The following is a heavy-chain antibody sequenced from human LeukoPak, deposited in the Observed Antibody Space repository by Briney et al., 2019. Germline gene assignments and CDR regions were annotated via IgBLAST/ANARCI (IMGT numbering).Heavy chain of an antibody. J-gene: IGHJ3*02. CDR3: ARGSGSYGPGAFDI. D-gene: IGHD1-26*01. Sequence: SETLSLTCTVSGGSISSGGYYWSWIRQPPGKGLEWIGYIYHSGSTYYNPSLKSRVTISVDRSKNQFSLKLSSVTAADTAVYYCARGSGSYGPGAFDIWGQGTMVTVSS. CDR2: IYHSGST. CDR1: GGSISSGGYY. V-gene: IGHV4-30-2*01.